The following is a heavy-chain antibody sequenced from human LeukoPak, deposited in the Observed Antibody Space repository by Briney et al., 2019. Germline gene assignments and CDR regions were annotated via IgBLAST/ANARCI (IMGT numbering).Heavy chain of an antibody. CDR2: IKSKTDGGIT. D-gene: IGHD1-26*01. Sequence: GGSLRLSCAASGFTFSNAWMNWVRQAPGKGLEWVGRIKSKTDGGITDYAAPVKGRFTISRDDSKNTLYLQMNSLKTEDTAVYYCTTDPEGYSGSYLSDYWGQGTLVTVSS. CDR1: GFTFSNAW. V-gene: IGHV3-15*07. CDR3: TTDPEGYSGSYLSDY. J-gene: IGHJ4*02.